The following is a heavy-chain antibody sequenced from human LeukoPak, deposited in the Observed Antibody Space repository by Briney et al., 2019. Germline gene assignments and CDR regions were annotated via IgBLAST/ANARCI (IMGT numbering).Heavy chain of an antibody. D-gene: IGHD1-26*01. J-gene: IGHJ5*02. CDR2: ISSRDNSK. CDR3: AREGRWVGWFDL. Sequence: GGSLRLSCSASGFSFSNYAMSWVRQPPGKGLQWVAVISSRDNSKYYAESVKGRFTVSRDNSRNTLYLQMDSLRADDTATYYCAREGRWVGWFDLWGQGTLLAVSS. V-gene: IGHV3-23*01. CDR1: GFSFSNYA.